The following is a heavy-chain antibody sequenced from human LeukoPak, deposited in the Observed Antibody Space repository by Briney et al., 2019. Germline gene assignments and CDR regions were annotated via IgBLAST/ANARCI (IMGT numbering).Heavy chain of an antibody. CDR2: IYYSGST. Sequence: SSETLSLTCTVSGGSISSYYWSWIRQPPGKGLEWIGYIYYSGSTNYNPSLKSRVTISVDTSKNQFSLKLSSVTAADTAVYYCARRQGSGRYEQYYYYGMDVWGQGTTVTVSS. J-gene: IGHJ6*02. CDR3: ARRQGSGRYEQYYYYGMDV. D-gene: IGHD6-19*01. V-gene: IGHV4-59*08. CDR1: GGSISSYY.